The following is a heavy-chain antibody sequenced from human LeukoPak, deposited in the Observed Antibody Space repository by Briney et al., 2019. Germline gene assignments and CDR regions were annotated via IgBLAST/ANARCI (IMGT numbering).Heavy chain of an antibody. V-gene: IGHV4-31*03. CDR1: GGSISSGGYY. J-gene: IGHJ3*02. CDR3: ARDANSGSYYPHGAFDI. Sequence: NPSETLSLTCTVSGGSISSGGYYWSWIRQHPGKGLEWIGYIYYSGSTYYNPSLKSRVTISVDTSKNQFSLKLSSVTAADTAVYYCARDANSGSYYPHGAFDIWGQGTMVTVSS. CDR2: IYYSGST. D-gene: IGHD1-26*01.